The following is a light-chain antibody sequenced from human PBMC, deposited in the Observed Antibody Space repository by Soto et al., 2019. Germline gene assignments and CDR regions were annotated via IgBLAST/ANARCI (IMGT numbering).Light chain of an antibody. CDR1: RGVSSD. CDR3: QQYGSSPT. V-gene: IGKV3-20*01. Sequence: EIVMTQSPATLSVSPGERVILSCRASRGVSSDLAWYQQKPGQAPRLLIYGASNRATGIPDRFSGSGSGTDFTLTISRLEPEDFAVYYCQQYGSSPTFGQGTKVDIK. J-gene: IGKJ1*01. CDR2: GAS.